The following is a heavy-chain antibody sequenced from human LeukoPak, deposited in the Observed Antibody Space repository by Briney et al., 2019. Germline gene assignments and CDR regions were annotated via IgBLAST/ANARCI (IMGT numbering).Heavy chain of an antibody. CDR1: GFTFSNYN. CDR2: ITSSGTYT. CDR3: ARDYN. V-gene: IGHV3-21*01. J-gene: IGHJ4*02. Sequence: GSLRLSCADSGFTFSNYNMNWVRQAPGKAMEWVSSITSSGTYTFYADSVKGRFTISRDNAKNSLYLQMDSLGPEDTAVYYCARDYNLGQGTLVTVSS.